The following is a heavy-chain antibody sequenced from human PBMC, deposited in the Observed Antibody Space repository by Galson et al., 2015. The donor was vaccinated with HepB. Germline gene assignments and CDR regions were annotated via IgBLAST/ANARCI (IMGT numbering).Heavy chain of an antibody. CDR1: GFTVSVNS. Sequence: SLRLSCAASGFTVSVNSMTWVRQAPGKGLEWVSLIYSDGSTYYADSVKGRFTISRDNSKNTLYLQMNTLKAEDAAVYYCARAPLGYCSTTRCYTGGGYPLRYWGQGTLVTVSS. CDR3: ARAPLGYCSTTRCYTGGGYPLRY. CDR2: IYSDGST. J-gene: IGHJ4*02. D-gene: IGHD2-2*02. V-gene: IGHV3-66*01.